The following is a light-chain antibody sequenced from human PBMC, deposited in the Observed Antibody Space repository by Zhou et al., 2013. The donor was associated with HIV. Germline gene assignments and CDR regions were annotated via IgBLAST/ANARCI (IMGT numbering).Light chain of an antibody. CDR3: QQYHNWPPALT. Sequence: EIVMTQSPATLSVSPGERATLSCRASQILSSNLAWYQQKPGQAPRLLIYGASTRATGIPARFSGSGSGTEFTLTISSLQSEDFAVYYCQQYHNWPPALTFGGGTEVEIK. CDR2: GAS. CDR1: QILSSN. V-gene: IGKV3-15*01. J-gene: IGKJ4*01.